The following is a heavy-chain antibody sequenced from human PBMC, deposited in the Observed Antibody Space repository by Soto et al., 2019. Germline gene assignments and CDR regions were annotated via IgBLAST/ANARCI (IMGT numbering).Heavy chain of an antibody. D-gene: IGHD3-3*01. CDR1: GGSIGSYY. CDR3: ARGGWRQFDY. Sequence: QVQLQELGPGLVKPSETLSLTCSVSGGSIGSYYWSWIRQPPGKGLEWIGYIYYSGSTNFNPSLKSRVTISVDTSKNQFALKLSSVTAADTAVYYCARGGWRQFDYCGQGTLVTVSS. V-gene: IGHV4-59*08. J-gene: IGHJ4*02. CDR2: IYYSGST.